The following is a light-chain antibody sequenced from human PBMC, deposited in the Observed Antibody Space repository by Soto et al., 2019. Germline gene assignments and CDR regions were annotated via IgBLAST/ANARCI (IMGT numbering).Light chain of an antibody. J-gene: IGLJ2*01. CDR2: DKN. V-gene: IGLV1-51*01. CDR1: NSNIASFY. CDR3: GTWDSSLRAVV. Sequence: QSVLTQPPSVSAAPGQKVTISCSGSNSNIASFYVSWYQHLPGTAPKLLIYDKNNRPSGIPDRFSGSKSGTSATLGITGLQPGDEADYYCGTWDSSLRAVVFGGGTQLTVL.